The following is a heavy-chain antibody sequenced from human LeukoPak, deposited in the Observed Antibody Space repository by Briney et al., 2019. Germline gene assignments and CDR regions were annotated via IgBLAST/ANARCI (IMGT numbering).Heavy chain of an antibody. CDR1: GYSFTNYW. D-gene: IGHD3-3*01. CDR3: ARLPYYDFWSGYQIDY. CDR2: IHPGDPET. Sequence: GESLKISCKASGYSFTNYWIGWVRQMPGKGLEYMGIIHPGDPETTYSPSFQGQVAISADTSITTAYLQWSSLKASDTAMYYCARLPYYDFWSGYQIDYWGQGTLVTVSS. J-gene: IGHJ4*02. V-gene: IGHV5-51*01.